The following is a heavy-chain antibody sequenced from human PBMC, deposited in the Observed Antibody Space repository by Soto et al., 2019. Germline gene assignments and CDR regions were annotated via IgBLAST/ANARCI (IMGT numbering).Heavy chain of an antibody. D-gene: IGHD4-4*01. J-gene: IGHJ4*02. CDR1: GGTFSSYA. Sequence: QVQLVQSGAEVKKPGSSVKVSCKASGGTFSSYAISWVRQAPGQGLEWMGGIIPIFGTANYAQKFQGRVTINADASPSTAYMELSSLRYEDTAVYYCARDVGVYDYSHFAYWGPGTLVTVSS. CDR3: ARDVGVYDYSHFAY. CDR2: IIPIFGTA. V-gene: IGHV1-69*12.